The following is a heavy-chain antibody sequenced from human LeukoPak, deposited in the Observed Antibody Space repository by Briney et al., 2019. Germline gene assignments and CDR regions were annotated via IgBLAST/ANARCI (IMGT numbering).Heavy chain of an antibody. CDR1: GGSFSNYY. V-gene: IGHV4-39*01. J-gene: IGHJ4*02. Sequence: PSETLSLTCAVYGGSFSNYYWSWIRQPPGKGPEWIGSIYYSGSTYYNPSLKSRVTISVDTSKNQFSLKLSSVTAADTAVYYCARHSNLYTSGWYGVDYWGQGTLVTVSS. D-gene: IGHD6-19*01. CDR2: IYYSGST. CDR3: ARHSNLYTSGWYGVDY.